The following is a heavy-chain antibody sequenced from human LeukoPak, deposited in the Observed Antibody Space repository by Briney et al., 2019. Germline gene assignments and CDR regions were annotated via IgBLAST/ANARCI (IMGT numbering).Heavy chain of an antibody. CDR2: ISGSGGST. J-gene: IGHJ4*02. CDR3: ARGYTGHDNFDY. V-gene: IGHV3-23*01. D-gene: IGHD5-12*01. Sequence: GGSLRLSCAASGFTFSSYAMSWVRQAPGKGLEWVSAISGSGGSTYYADSVKGRFTISRDNSKNTLYLQMNSLRAEDTAVYYCARGYTGHDNFDYWGQGTLVTVSS. CDR1: GFTFSSYA.